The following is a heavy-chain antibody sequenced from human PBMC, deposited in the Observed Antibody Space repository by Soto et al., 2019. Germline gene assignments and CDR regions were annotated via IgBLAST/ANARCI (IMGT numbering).Heavy chain of an antibody. Sequence: SETLSLTCTVSGGSIGYSNYYWGWIRQPPGKALEWIGTIYYSGSTYYNPSLKSRVTMSVDTSKNQFSLKLTSMAAADTAVYYCAKLVVPTISWFDPWGQGTLVTVSS. CDR1: GGSIGYSNYY. D-gene: IGHD2-21*01. V-gene: IGHV4-39*01. CDR2: IYYSGST. CDR3: AKLVVPTISWFDP. J-gene: IGHJ5*02.